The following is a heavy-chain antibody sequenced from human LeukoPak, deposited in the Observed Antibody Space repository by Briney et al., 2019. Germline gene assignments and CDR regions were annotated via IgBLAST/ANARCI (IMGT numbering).Heavy chain of an antibody. V-gene: IGHV3-74*01. J-gene: IGHJ4*02. D-gene: IGHD2-21*01. Sequence: GGSLRLSCAASGFTFSSYDMHWVRQAPGKGLVWAARINGDGSSATYADSVKGRFTISRDNAKNTLYLQMNSLRPEDTAVYYCARDGGGLAYWGQGTLVTVSS. CDR3: ARDGGGLAY. CDR2: INGDGSSA. CDR1: GFTFSSYD.